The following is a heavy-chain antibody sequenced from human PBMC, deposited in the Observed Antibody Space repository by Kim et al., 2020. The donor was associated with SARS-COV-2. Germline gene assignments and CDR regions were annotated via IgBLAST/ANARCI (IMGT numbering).Heavy chain of an antibody. V-gene: IGHV1-18*01. D-gene: IGHD3-10*01. Sequence: KFQGRVTMTTDTSTSTAYMGLRSLRSDDTAVYYCARDPAMVRGPYGMDVWGQGTTVTVSS. J-gene: IGHJ6*02. CDR3: ARDPAMVRGPYGMDV.